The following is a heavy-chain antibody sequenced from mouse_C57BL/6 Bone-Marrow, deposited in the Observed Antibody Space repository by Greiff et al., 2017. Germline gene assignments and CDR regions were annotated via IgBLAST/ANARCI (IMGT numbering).Heavy chain of an antibody. Sequence: VQLKQSGAELVKPGASVKLSCTASGFNIKDYYIHWVKQRTEQGLEWIGRIDPEDGETKYAPKFQDKATITADTSSNTAYLQLSSLTSEDTAVYYCTRSLIYYGTNYWGQGTTLTGSS. J-gene: IGHJ2*01. D-gene: IGHD1-1*01. CDR2: IDPEDGET. CDR3: TRSLIYYGTNY. CDR1: GFNIKDYY. V-gene: IGHV14-2*01.